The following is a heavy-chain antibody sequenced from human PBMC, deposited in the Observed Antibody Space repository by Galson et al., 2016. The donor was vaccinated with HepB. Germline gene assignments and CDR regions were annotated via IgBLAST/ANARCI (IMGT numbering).Heavy chain of an antibody. D-gene: IGHD6-13*01. Sequence: SLRLSCAASGFAFSSYAMSWVRQAPGKGLEWVSGISDSGGTTYYADSVKGRLTICRDNSKNTLYLQMNSLRAEDTAVYYCAKGGGGSSSWQKYYYYYYMDVWGKGTTVTVSS. CDR1: GFAFSSYA. CDR3: AKGGGGSSSWQKYYYYYYMDV. V-gene: IGHV3-23*01. J-gene: IGHJ6*03. CDR2: ISDSGGTT.